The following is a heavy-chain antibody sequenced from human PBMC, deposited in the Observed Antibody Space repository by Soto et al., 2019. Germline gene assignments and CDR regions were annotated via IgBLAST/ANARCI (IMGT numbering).Heavy chain of an antibody. V-gene: IGHV4-31*03. CDR1: GGSISSGGYY. CDR2: IYYSGST. J-gene: IGHJ4*02. Sequence: QVQLQESGPGLVKPSQTLSLTCTVSGGSISSGGYYWSWIRQHPGKGLEWIGYIYYSGSTYYNPSRRSRVTISVDTSKNQFSLKLSSVTAADTAVYYCARVVGYSGYDWRSGVGGFDYWGQGTLVTVSS. CDR3: ARVVGYSGYDWRSGVGGFDY. D-gene: IGHD5-12*01.